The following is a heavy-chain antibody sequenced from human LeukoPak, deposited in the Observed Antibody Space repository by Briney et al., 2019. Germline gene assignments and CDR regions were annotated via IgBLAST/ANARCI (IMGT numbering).Heavy chain of an antibody. CDR1: GGSISNYY. Sequence: SETLSLTCTVSGGSISNYYWSWIRQPPGKGLEWIGYIYFSGSTNYNPSLKSRVTISVDKSKNQFSLKLSSVTAADTAVYYCARVTMVRGVLYYYGMDVWGQGTTVTVSS. CDR3: ARVTMVRGVLYYYGMDV. D-gene: IGHD3-10*01. J-gene: IGHJ6*02. CDR2: IYFSGST. V-gene: IGHV4-59*12.